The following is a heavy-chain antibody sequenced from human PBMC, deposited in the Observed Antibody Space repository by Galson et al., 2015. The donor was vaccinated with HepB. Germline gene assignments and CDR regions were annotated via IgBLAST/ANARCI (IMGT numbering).Heavy chain of an antibody. CDR3: ARSIAVAGTGRFDP. CDR2: ISTYNGNT. Sequence: SVKVSCKASGYTFTSYGISWVRQAPGQGLKWMGWISTYNGNTNYAQKLQGRVTMTTDTSTSTAYMELRSLRSDDTAVYYCARSIAVAGTGRFDPWGQGTLVTVSS. V-gene: IGHV1-18*04. J-gene: IGHJ5*02. CDR1: GYTFTSYG. D-gene: IGHD6-19*01.